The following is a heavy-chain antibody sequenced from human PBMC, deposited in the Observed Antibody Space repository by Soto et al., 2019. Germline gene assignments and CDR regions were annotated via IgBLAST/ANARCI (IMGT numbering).Heavy chain of an antibody. V-gene: IGHV1-2*04. CDR3: GRESGAARATLDYYYFYMDV. J-gene: IGHJ6*03. CDR2: INPNSGVT. CDR1: GDRFTDYY. D-gene: IGHD6-25*01. Sequence: QVQLVQSGAEVKEPGASVTVSCRASGDRFTDYYMHWVRQAPGQELEWMGWINPNSGVTKYAQKFQGWVTMTRDTSIRTVYMQLGRLGVDGTAIYYCGRESGAARATLDYYYFYMDVWGTGTTVTVSS.